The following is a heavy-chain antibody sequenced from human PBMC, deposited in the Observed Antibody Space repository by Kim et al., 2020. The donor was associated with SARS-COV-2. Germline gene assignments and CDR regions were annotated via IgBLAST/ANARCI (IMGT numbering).Heavy chain of an antibody. V-gene: IGHV3-33*01. J-gene: IGHJ6*02. D-gene: IGHD5-12*01. CDR1: GFTFSSYG. Sequence: GGSLRLSCAASGFTFSSYGMHWVRQAPGKGLEWVAVIWYDGSNKYYADSVKGRFTISRDNSKNTLYLQMNSLRAEDTAVYYCARDLEKNRWLRYYYYYGMDVWGQGTTVTVSS. CDR2: IWYDGSNK. CDR3: ARDLEKNRWLRYYYYYGMDV.